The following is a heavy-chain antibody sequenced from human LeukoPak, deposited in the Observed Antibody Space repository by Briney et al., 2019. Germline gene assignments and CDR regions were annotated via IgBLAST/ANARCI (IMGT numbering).Heavy chain of an antibody. CDR1: GFTFSSYA. Sequence: GGSLRLSCAASGFTFSSYAMHWVRQAPGKGLEWVALISYDGSINDYADSVKGRFTISRDNSKNTLYLQMNSLRADDTAMYYCARGSYSSSWKTFDYWGQGTLVTASS. CDR2: ISYDGSIN. D-gene: IGHD6-13*01. V-gene: IGHV3-30*04. J-gene: IGHJ4*02. CDR3: ARGSYSSSWKTFDY.